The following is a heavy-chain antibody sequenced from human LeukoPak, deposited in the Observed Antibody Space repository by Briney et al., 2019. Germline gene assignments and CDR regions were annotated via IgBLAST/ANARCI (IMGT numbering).Heavy chain of an antibody. V-gene: IGHV3-9*01. J-gene: IGHJ5*02. CDR1: GFNFGGIA. CDR2: INWNGGHT. D-gene: IGHD2-21*01. Sequence: GRSPRPSCAASGFNFGGIAMHCFRQAPGKGLEWVSGINWNGGHTGYADSVKGRFTVSRDNAKNSLYLQMNSLNAEDTGFYFCAKDGGTKYSDDWCPPLSWGQGTWVSVSS. CDR3: AKDGGTKYSDDWCPPLS.